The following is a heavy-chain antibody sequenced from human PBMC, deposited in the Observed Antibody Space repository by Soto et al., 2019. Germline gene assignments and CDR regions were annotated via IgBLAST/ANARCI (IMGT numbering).Heavy chain of an antibody. CDR2: IYYSGST. V-gene: IGHV4-39*01. D-gene: IGHD1-26*01. J-gene: IGHJ5*02. Sequence: SETLSLTCTVSGGSISSSSYYWGWIRQPPGKGLEWIGSIYYSGSTYYNPSLKSRVTISVDTSKNQFSLKLSSVTAADTAVYYCARLTAAPGIVLRGWFDPWGQGTLVTVSS. CDR3: ARLTAAPGIVLRGWFDP. CDR1: GGSISSSSYY.